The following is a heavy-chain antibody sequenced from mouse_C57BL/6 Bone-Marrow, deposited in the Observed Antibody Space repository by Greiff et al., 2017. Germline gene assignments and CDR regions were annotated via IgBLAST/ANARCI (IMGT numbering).Heavy chain of an antibody. CDR1: GFTFSSYG. D-gene: IGHD2-4*01. CDR3: ERHTMITTYFDV. J-gene: IGHJ1*03. V-gene: IGHV5-6*02. CDR2: ISSGGSST. Sequence: DVKLVESGGDLVKPGGSLKLSCAASGFTFSSYGMSWVRQTPDKRLEWVATISSGGSSTYYTDSVTGRFTISRDNAKNTLYLQMSRLKSEDTAMYDCERHTMITTYFDVWGTGTTVTVSS.